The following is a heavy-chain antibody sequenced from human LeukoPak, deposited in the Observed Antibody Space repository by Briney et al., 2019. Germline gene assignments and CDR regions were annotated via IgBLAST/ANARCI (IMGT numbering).Heavy chain of an antibody. CDR3: ARLGVTRPGY. CDR2: ISSSGSTV. J-gene: IGHJ4*02. Sequence: SGGSLRLSCAVSGFIFSSYEMNWVRQAPGKGLEWVSYISSSGSTVYYADSVKGRFTISRDNAKNSLFLQMNSLRAEDTAVYYCARLGVTRPGYWGQGTLVTVCS. V-gene: IGHV3-48*03. D-gene: IGHD3-3*01. CDR1: GFIFSSYE.